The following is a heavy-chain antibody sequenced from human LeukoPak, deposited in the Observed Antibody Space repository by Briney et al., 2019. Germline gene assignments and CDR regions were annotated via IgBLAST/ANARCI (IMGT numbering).Heavy chain of an antibody. Sequence: PGGSLRLSCAASGFTFSSYAMHWVRQAPGKGLEWVAVISYDGSNKYYADSVKGRFTISRDNSKNTLYLQMNSLRAEDTAVYYCARDLADIVVVVAASYFDYWGQGTLVTVSS. V-gene: IGHV3-30-3*01. CDR3: ARDLADIVVVVAASYFDY. J-gene: IGHJ4*02. CDR2: ISYDGSNK. CDR1: GFTFSSYA. D-gene: IGHD2-15*01.